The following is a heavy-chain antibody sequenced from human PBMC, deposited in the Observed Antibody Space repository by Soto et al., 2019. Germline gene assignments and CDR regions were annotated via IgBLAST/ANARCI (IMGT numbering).Heavy chain of an antibody. CDR3: AREWGDHRFGAYDYYGMDV. V-gene: IGHV4-30-4*08. CDR2: IYYSGST. Sequence: TLSRTCTVSGGSISSCGYYWSWIRQPPVKGLEWIGYIYYSGSTYYNPSLKSRVTISVYTSKNQFSLKLSSVTAADTAVYYFAREWGDHRFGAYDYYGMDVWGQGNTVTVS. D-gene: IGHD3-10*01. J-gene: IGHJ6*02. CDR1: GGSISSCGYY.